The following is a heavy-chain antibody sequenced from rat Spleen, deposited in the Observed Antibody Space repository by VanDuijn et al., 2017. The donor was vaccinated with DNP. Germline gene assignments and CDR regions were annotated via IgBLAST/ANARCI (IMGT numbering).Heavy chain of an antibody. J-gene: IGHJ4*01. D-gene: IGHD1-3*01. Sequence: QVQLKESGPGLVQPSQTLSLACTVAGFSLTGYNVHWVRQPPGKGLEWMGLIWNTGGTRYNSALKSRLTISKDTSKSQVFLKMNSLQTEDTATYYCASTLVNYGTYGYYAMDAWGQGTSVTVSS. CDR1: GFSLTGYN. CDR3: ASTLVNYGTYGYYAMDA. CDR2: IWNTGGT. V-gene: IGHV2-41*01.